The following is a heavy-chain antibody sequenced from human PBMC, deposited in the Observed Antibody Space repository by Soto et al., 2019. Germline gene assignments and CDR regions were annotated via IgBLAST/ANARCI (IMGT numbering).Heavy chain of an antibody. CDR3: ARILFGRSVAGGYFYMDV. D-gene: IGHD6-19*01. CDR2: IFSNDEK. V-gene: IGHV2-26*01. CDR1: GFSLSNGKVG. Sequence: SGPTLVNPTETLTLTCTVSGFSLSNGKVGVSWIRQPPGKALEWLAHIFSNDEKSYRTSLKSRLTISEDTSKSQVVLTITNVNAVDTATFYFARILFGRSVAGGYFYMDVWGKGTTVTVSS. J-gene: IGHJ6*03.